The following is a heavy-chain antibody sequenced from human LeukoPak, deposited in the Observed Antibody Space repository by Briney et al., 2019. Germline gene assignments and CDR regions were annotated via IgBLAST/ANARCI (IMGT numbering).Heavy chain of an antibody. D-gene: IGHD6-19*01. Sequence: GGSLRLFCAASGFVFKNFEMNWVRQAPGKGLEWVSHITGSGTSIFYAASVKGRFTISRDNAKNSLYLDMYSLSAEDTAVYYCATKVPGTSHFSNWGQGTRVTVSS. J-gene: IGHJ4*02. CDR1: GFVFKNFE. CDR3: ATKVPGTSHFSN. CDR2: ITGSGTSI. V-gene: IGHV3-48*03.